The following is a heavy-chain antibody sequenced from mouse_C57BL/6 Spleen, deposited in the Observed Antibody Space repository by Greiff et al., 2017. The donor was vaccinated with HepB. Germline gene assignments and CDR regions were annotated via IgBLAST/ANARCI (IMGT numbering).Heavy chain of an antibody. CDR2: ILPGSGGT. V-gene: IGHV1-9*01. CDR3: ARSEYSNYGAY. CDR1: GYTFTGYW. J-gene: IGHJ3*01. D-gene: IGHD2-5*01. Sequence: VQLVESGAELMKPGASVKLSCKATGYTFTGYWIEWVKQRPGHGLEWIGEILPGSGGTNYNEKFKGKATFTADTSSNTAYMQLSSLTTEDSAIYYCARSEYSNYGAYWGQGTLVTVSA.